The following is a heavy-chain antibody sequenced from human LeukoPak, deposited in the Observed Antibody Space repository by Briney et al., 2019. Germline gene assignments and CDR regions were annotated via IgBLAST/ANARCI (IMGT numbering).Heavy chain of an antibody. CDR1: GFTFSRYS. CDR3: ARDLWGVTPSGDY. V-gene: IGHV3-21*01. Sequence: PGGGLRLSCAASGFTFSRYSMNWVREAPGKGLGWVSSLTSSRSYIYYADSARGRFTISRENAKTSLYLKMNSVRAEDTALYYCARDLWGVTPSGDYWGQGNLVTASS. J-gene: IGHJ4*02. CDR2: LTSSRSYI. D-gene: IGHD3-10*01.